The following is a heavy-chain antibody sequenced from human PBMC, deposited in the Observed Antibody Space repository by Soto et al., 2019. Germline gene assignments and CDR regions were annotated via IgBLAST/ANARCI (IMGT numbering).Heavy chain of an antibody. D-gene: IGHD3-9*01. CDR2: INHSGST. Sequence: SETLSLTCAVYGGSFSGYYWSWIRQPPGKGLEWIGEINHSGSTNYNPSLKSRVTISVDTSKNQSSLRLSSVTAADTAVYYCATSTAYYDILTGNYYYYYCMDVWGKGTTVTV. CDR1: GGSFSGYY. V-gene: IGHV4-34*01. CDR3: ATSTAYYDILTGNYYYYYCMDV. J-gene: IGHJ6*04.